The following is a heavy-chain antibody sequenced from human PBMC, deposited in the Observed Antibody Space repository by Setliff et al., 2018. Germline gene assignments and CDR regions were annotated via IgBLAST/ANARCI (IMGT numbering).Heavy chain of an antibody. D-gene: IGHD6-13*01. CDR2: INTRTGNP. CDR3: ATGSLVAAGTGH. Sequence: GASVKVSCKASGYTLTTYFMNWVRQAPGQGLEWMGYINTRTGNPMYAQGFTGRFVFSLDPSVSTANLQISSLKAEDTALYYCATGSLVAAGTGHWGQGTLVTVSS. J-gene: IGHJ4*02. CDR1: GYTLTTYF. V-gene: IGHV7-4-1*02.